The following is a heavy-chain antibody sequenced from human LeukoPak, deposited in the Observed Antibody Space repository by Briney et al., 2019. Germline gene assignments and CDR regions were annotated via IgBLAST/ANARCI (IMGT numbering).Heavy chain of an antibody. CDR2: INPNSGGT. V-gene: IGHV1-2*04. CDR1: GYTFTGYY. Sequence: ASVKVSCKASGYTFTGYYMHWVRQAPGQGLEWMGWINPNSGGTNYAQKFQGWVTMTRDTSISTAYMELSRLRSDDTAVYYCATGKRSSIAVAGTTYYFDYWGQGTLVTVSS. CDR3: ATGKRSSIAVAGTTYYFDY. D-gene: IGHD6-19*01. J-gene: IGHJ4*02.